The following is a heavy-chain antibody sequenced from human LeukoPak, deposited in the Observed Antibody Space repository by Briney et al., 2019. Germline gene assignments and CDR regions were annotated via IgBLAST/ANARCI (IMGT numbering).Heavy chain of an antibody. D-gene: IGHD3-10*01. CDR3: ARGSGRGLDY. CDR1: GDSFTDYY. CDR2: SKHGGNT. J-gene: IGHJ4*02. V-gene: IGHV4-34*01. Sequence: SETLSLTCTVYGDSFTDYYWSWIRQSPGTGLEWIAESKHGGNTNFSPSLKSRVTISLDTSTNQFSLNLSSVTAADTAVYYCARGSGRGLDYWGQGALVTVSS.